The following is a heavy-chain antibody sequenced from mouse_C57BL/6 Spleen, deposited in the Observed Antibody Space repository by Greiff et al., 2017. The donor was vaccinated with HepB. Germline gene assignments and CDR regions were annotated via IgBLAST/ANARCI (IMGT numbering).Heavy chain of an antibody. CDR3: ARDRDYDVRTWFAY. D-gene: IGHD2-4*01. CDR1: GYTFTSYW. Sequence: QVQLQQPGAELVRPGTSVKLSCKASGYTFTSYWMHWVKQRPGQGLEWIGVIDPSDSYTNYNQKFKGKATLTVDTSSSTAYMQLSSLTSEDSAVYYCARDRDYDVRTWFAYWGQGTLVTVSA. J-gene: IGHJ3*01. V-gene: IGHV1-59*01. CDR2: IDPSDSYT.